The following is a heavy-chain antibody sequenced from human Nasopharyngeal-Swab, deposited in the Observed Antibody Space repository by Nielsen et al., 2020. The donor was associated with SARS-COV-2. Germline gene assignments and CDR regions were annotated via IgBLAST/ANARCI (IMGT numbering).Heavy chain of an antibody. Sequence: ASVKVSCKASGYTFTSYDISWVRQATGQGLEWMGWMNPNSGNTGYAQKFQGRVTMTRNTSISTAYMELSSLRSEDTAVYYCARSDYDSSGYFNWGQGTLVTVSS. CDR1: GYTFTSYD. J-gene: IGHJ4*02. CDR3: ARSDYDSSGYFN. D-gene: IGHD3-22*01. CDR2: MNPNSGNT. V-gene: IGHV1-8*01.